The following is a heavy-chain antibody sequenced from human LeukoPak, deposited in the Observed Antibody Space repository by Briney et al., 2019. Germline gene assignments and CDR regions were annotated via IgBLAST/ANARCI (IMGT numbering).Heavy chain of an antibody. D-gene: IGHD6-19*01. CDR2: TGGSDDST. V-gene: IGHV3-23*01. J-gene: IGHJ4*02. Sequence: GGSLRLSCAGSGFSFNGYAMSWVRQAPGKGLEWVAVTGGSDDSTHYADSVKGRFTISRDNSENRLFLQMNSLRPDDSALYYCTKDLMTGFSSGWYFAYWGQGTLVTVSS. CDR3: TKDLMTGFSSGWYFAY. CDR1: GFSFNGYA.